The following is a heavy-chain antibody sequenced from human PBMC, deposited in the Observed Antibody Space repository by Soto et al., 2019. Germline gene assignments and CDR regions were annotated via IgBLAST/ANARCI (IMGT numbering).Heavy chain of an antibody. Sequence: ASVKVSCKASGYTFTTYDINWVRQAAGQGPEWMGWMNPNSGNTGYAQKFQGRVTMTRNTSISTSYMELSSLRSEDTAIYYCARGLIPRRSLYDVWSGYYSPLDYWGLGTLVTVPQ. V-gene: IGHV1-8*01. CDR3: ARGLIPRRSLYDVWSGYYSPLDY. CDR1: GYTFTTYD. J-gene: IGHJ4*02. D-gene: IGHD3-3*01. CDR2: MNPNSGNT.